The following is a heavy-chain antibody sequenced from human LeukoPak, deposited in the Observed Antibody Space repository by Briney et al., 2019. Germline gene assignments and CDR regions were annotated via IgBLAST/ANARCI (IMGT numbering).Heavy chain of an antibody. CDR1: GISFSSHG. CDR2: IWYDGSNI. CDR3: ARARNDYDSNGFSLLEY. V-gene: IGHV3-33*01. Sequence: GTSLRLSCVVSGISFSSHGMHWVRQAPGEGLEWVAVIWYDGSNIWYADSVKGRFTISRDNSKNTLYLQMNSLRAEDTALYYCARARNDYDSNGFSLLEYWGQGTLVTVSS. J-gene: IGHJ4*02. D-gene: IGHD3-22*01.